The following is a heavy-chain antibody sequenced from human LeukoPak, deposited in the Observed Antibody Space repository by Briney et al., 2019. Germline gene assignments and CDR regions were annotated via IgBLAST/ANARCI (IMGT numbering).Heavy chain of an antibody. CDR1: GYTFTSYD. Sequence: ASVEVSCKASGYTFTSYDINWVRQAPGQGLEWMGWMSPNSGNTGYAQKFQGRVTMTRDTSITTAYMELSSLRSEDTAVYYCARGQTSYYHYYGLDVWGQGTTVTVSS. CDR3: ARGQTSYYHYYGLDV. J-gene: IGHJ6*02. CDR2: MSPNSGNT. V-gene: IGHV1-8*01.